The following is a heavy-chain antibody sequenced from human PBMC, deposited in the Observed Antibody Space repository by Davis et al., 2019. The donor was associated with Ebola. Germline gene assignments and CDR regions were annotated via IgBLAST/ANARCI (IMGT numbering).Heavy chain of an antibody. J-gene: IGHJ2*01. CDR3: ARGARDIVVVPAAINWYFDL. D-gene: IGHD2-2*01. Sequence: PGGSLRLSCAASGFTFSSYSMNWVRQAPGKGLEWVSYISSSSSTIYYADSVKGRFTISRDNAKNSLYLQMNSLRAEDTAVYYCARGARDIVVVPAAINWYFDLWGRGTLVTVSS. CDR2: ISSSSSTI. CDR1: GFTFSSYS. V-gene: IGHV3-48*04.